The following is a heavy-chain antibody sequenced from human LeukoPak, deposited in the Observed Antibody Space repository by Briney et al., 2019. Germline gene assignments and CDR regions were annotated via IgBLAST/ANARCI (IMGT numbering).Heavy chain of an antibody. V-gene: IGHV5-51*01. CDR1: GSTFTGYW. Sequence: GGSLQISGQGSGSTFTGYWSGWVRQLPGKGQEGMGIIFPGDTDTRNSPSFQGQVTISADKSITTSHLQWSSLKASDTAMYCCVRPRIGYNADAFDIWGQGTLVTVSS. CDR3: VRPRIGYNADAFDI. CDR2: IFPGDTDT. J-gene: IGHJ3*02. D-gene: IGHD1-1*01.